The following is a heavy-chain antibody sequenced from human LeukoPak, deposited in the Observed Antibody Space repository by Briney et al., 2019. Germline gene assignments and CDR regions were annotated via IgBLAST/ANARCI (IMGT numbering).Heavy chain of an antibody. V-gene: IGHV3-30*18. CDR1: GFTFSSYG. CDR2: ISYDGSNK. Sequence: PGGSLRLSCAASGFTFSSYGMHWVRQAPGEGLEWVAVISYDGSNKYYADSVKGRFTISRDNSKNTLYLQMNSLRAEDTAVYYCAKDDRVVRHLPDFDYWGQGTLVTVSS. J-gene: IGHJ4*02. CDR3: AKDDRVVRHLPDFDY. D-gene: IGHD2-15*01.